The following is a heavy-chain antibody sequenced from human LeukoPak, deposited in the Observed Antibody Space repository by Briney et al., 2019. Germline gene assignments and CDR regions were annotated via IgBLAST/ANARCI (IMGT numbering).Heavy chain of an antibody. V-gene: IGHV3-21*01. D-gene: IGHD1-26*01. CDR3: ARVRVSGSSQYFDY. J-gene: IGHJ4*02. Sequence: GGSLRLSCAASGFTFSNYSMNWVRQAPGKGLEWVSSISSSSSYIYYADSVKGRFTISRDNAKNSLYLQMNSLRAEDTAVYYCARVRVSGSSQYFDYWGQGTLVTVSS. CDR1: GFTFSNYS. CDR2: ISSSSSYI.